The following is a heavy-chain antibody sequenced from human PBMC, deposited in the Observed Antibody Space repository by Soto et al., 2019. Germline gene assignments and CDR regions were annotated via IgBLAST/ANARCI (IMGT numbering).Heavy chain of an antibody. CDR2: IYWDDDN. J-gene: IGHJ3*02. Sequence: QITLKESGPTLVKPTQTLTLTCTFSGFSLSTGGVGVGWIRQPPGKALEWLALIYWDDDNRYSPSLKSRLTFTKETSKNQVVLTMTHMDPVDTATYYCAHATNYSDYYLGRRVFDIWGQGTMVTVSS. V-gene: IGHV2-5*02. CDR1: GFSLSTGGVG. D-gene: IGHD4-17*01. CDR3: AHATNYSDYYLGRRVFDI.